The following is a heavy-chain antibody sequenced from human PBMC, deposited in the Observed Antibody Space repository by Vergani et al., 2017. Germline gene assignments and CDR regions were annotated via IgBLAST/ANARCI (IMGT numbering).Heavy chain of an antibody. V-gene: IGHV4-59*01. CDR1: GGSMSGYY. D-gene: IGHD3-10*01. CDR2: MYHSGST. Sequence: QVRLQESGPGLVKPSETLSLTCSVSGGSMSGYYWSWIRQPPGKELEWIGYMYHSGSTNYNPSLRTRVTISGDTSKNQFSLKLNFVTAADTAVYYCGRVADFYGLGSRLLDLWGEGILVTVSS. J-gene: IGHJ5*02. CDR3: GRVADFYGLGSRLLDL.